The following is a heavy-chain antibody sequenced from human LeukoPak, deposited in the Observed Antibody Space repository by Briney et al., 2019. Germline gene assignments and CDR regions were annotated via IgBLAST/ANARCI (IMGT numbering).Heavy chain of an antibody. CDR1: GFTFSDYY. CDR2: ISNSGSTI. Sequence: GGSLRLSCAASGFTFSDYYMSWIRQAPGKGLEWVSYISNSGSTIYYADSVKGRFTISRDNAKNSLYLQMNSLRAEDTAVYYCARALYDILTGSHLGTPDYWGQGTLVTVSS. CDR3: ARALYDILTGSHLGTPDY. D-gene: IGHD3-9*01. V-gene: IGHV3-11*04. J-gene: IGHJ4*02.